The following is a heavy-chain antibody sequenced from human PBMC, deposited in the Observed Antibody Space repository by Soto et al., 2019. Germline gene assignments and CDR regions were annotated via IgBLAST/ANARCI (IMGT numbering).Heavy chain of an antibody. V-gene: IGHV4-59*01. D-gene: IGHD3-10*01. CDR2: IHYSGST. J-gene: IGHJ4*02. CDR3: AREDRGVITSFDY. Sequence: EPLSLACTVCGGCSSSYYWNWFRKPPGKGLEWIGYIHYSGSTNYNPSLKSRLTISVDTSKNQFSLKLSSVTAADTAVYYCAREDRGVITSFDYWGQGTLVTVSS. CDR1: GGCSSSYY.